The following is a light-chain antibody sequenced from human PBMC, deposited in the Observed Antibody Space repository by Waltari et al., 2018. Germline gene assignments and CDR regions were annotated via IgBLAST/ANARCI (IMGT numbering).Light chain of an antibody. CDR1: QNINNW. J-gene: IGKJ2*01. Sequence: DIQMTQSPSTLSASVGDRVSITCRASQNINNWLAWYQHKPGQAPRLLMYQASTLHTGVPSRFSVSGSGTEFTLTISTLQPDDFATYYCQHYNSYPYTFGQGTKLAIK. CDR2: QAS. V-gene: IGKV1-5*03. CDR3: QHYNSYPYT.